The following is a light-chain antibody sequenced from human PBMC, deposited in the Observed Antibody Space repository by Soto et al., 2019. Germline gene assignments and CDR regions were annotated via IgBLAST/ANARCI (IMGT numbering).Light chain of an antibody. CDR2: TTN. V-gene: IGLV1-44*01. Sequence: QSVLTQPPSASGTPGQRVTISCSGSSSNIGSNTVTWYQQLPATAPRPLIHTTNQRPSGVPDRFSASKSGTSASLAISGLQSEDEADYYCAAWDASLNAYVFGTGTKLTVL. CDR3: AAWDASLNAYV. CDR1: SSNIGSNT. J-gene: IGLJ1*01.